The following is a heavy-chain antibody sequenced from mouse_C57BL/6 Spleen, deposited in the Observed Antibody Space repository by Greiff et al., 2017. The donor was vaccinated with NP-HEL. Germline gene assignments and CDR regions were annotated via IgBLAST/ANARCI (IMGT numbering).Heavy chain of an antibody. CDR3: ARNYDNYEAWFAY. D-gene: IGHD2-1*01. CDR1: GYSITSGYY. CDR2: ISYDGSN. V-gene: IGHV3-6*01. Sequence: EVQLQQSGPGLVKPSQSLSLTCSVTGYSITSGYYWNWIRQFPGNKLEWMGYISYDGSNNYNPSLKNRISITRDTSKHQFFLKLNSVTTEDTATDYCARNYDNYEAWFAYWGQGTLVTVSA. J-gene: IGHJ3*01.